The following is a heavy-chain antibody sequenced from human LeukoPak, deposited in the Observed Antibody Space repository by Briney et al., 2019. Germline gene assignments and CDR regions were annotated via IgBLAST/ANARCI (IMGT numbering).Heavy chain of an antibody. J-gene: IGHJ6*02. CDR3: ARVSDYYYYGMDV. Sequence: WASVKVSCKASGGTFSSYAISWVRQAPGQGLEWMGGIIPIFGTANYAQKFQGRVTITADESTSTAYMELSSLRSGDTAVYYCARVSDYYYYGMDVWGQGTTVTVSS. V-gene: IGHV1-69*13. CDR1: GGTFSSYA. CDR2: IIPIFGTA.